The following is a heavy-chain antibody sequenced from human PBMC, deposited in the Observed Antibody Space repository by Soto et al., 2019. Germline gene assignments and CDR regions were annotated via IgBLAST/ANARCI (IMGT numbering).Heavy chain of an antibody. V-gene: IGHV3-23*01. Sequence: EVPLLESGGGLVQPGGSLRLSCAASGFSFSNYAMTWVRQAPGKGLEWVSAISGSGGSTYYADSVKGRFTMSRDNSKNTLYLQMNSLRAEDTAIYYCAYDSSGYYYVDYWGQGTLVTVSS. CDR3: AYDSSGYYYVDY. J-gene: IGHJ4*02. CDR1: GFSFSNYA. CDR2: ISGSGGST. D-gene: IGHD3-22*01.